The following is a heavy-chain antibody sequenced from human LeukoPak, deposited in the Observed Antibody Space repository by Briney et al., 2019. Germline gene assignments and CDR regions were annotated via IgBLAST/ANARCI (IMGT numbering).Heavy chain of an antibody. CDR2: ISGSGGST. CDR1: GFTFSSYA. V-gene: IGHV3-23*01. J-gene: IGHJ6*02. CDR3: AKRLVRDYYYGMDV. D-gene: IGHD3-9*01. Sequence: GGSLRLSCAASGFTFSSYAMSWVRQAPGKGLEWVSAISGSGGSTYYADSVKGRFTISRDNSKNTLYLQMNSLRAEDTAVYYCAKRLVRDYYYGMDVWGQGTTVTVSS.